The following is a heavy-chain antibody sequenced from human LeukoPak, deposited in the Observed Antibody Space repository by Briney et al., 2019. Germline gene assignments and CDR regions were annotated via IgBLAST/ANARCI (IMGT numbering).Heavy chain of an antibody. J-gene: IGHJ4*02. CDR1: GFTVSSYA. V-gene: IGHV3-30-3*01. D-gene: IGHD2-15*01. CDR2: ISYDGSNK. Sequence: TGRSLRLSCAASGFTVSSYAMDWVRQAAGKGLEWVAVISYDGSNKYYADSVKGRFTISRDNSKNTLYLQMNSLRGEDTAVYYCARDGAEGYCSGGSCYSLYYWGQGTLVTVSS. CDR3: ARDGAEGYCSGGSCYSLYY.